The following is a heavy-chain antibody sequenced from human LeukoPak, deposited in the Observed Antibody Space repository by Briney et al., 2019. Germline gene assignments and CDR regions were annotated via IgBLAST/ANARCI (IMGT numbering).Heavy chain of an antibody. D-gene: IGHD3-10*01. CDR2: IQYDGSNK. CDR3: AKEHGSGSYFDY. CDR1: EFTFSNYG. Sequence: GGSLRLSCAASEFTFSNYGMHWVRQAPGKGLEWVAFIQYDGSNKYYGNSVKGRFTISRDTSKNTLYLQMNSLRAEDTAVYYCAKEHGSGSYFDYWGQGTLVTVSS. V-gene: IGHV3-30*02. J-gene: IGHJ4*02.